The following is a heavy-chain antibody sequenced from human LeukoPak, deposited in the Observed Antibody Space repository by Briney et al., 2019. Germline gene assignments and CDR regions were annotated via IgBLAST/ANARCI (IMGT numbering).Heavy chain of an antibody. V-gene: IGHV3-23*01. D-gene: IGHD3-22*01. CDR1: RLSPTSYA. Sequence: GRCLRLSCALSRLSPTSYATSWVRPAPGGGLEWVSAISGRGGNTYYADSVKRRFTISRDNSKNTLHLQMNSLRGEDTAVYCCAKDGNKYYGSIGYYADFDCLVRGTLVTV. CDR3: AKDGNKYYGSIGYYADFDC. CDR2: ISGRGGNT. J-gene: IGHJ4*02.